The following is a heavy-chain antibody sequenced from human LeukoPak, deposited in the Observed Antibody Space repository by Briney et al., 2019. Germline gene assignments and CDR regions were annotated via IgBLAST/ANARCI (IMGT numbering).Heavy chain of an antibody. D-gene: IGHD2-8*01. Sequence: PGGSLRLSCAASGFTFSSYAMSWVRQAPGKGLEWVANIKQDGSERYYVDSVKGRFTISRDNAKNSLYLQMNSLRAEDTAVYYCARDLPEVLMVYAAFDYWGQGTLVTVSS. CDR3: ARDLPEVLMVYAAFDY. CDR2: IKQDGSER. J-gene: IGHJ4*02. V-gene: IGHV3-7*01. CDR1: GFTFSSYA.